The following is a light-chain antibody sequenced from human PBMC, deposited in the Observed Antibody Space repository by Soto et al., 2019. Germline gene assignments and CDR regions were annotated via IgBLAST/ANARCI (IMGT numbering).Light chain of an antibody. J-gene: IGKJ5*01. CDR1: QSVSSN. V-gene: IGKV3-11*01. CDR2: GAS. Sequence: EIVMTQSPVTLSVSPWERATLSCRASQSVSSNLAWYQQKPGQAPRLLIYGASSRATGIPARFSGTGSGTDFTLTINNLEPEDFAVYYCQVRTNWSIAFGRGTRLEIK. CDR3: QVRTNWSIA.